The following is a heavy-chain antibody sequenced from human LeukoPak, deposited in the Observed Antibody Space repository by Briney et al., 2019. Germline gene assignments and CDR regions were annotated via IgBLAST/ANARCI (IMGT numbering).Heavy chain of an antibody. CDR2: INRDGSST. D-gene: IGHD5-18*01. J-gene: IGHJ4*02. V-gene: IGHV3-74*01. CDR3: ARGGGYSYGYVDY. CDR1: GFTFSTYW. Sequence: GGSLRLSCAASGFTFSTYWMHWVRQAPGKRLVWVPRINRDGSSTTHADSVKGRFTISRDNAKSTLYLQMNSLRAEDTAVYYCARGGGYSYGYVDYWGQGTLVTVSS.